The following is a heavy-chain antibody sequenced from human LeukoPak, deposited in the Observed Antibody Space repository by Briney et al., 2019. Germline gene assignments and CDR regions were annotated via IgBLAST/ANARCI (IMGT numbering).Heavy chain of an antibody. V-gene: IGHV3-66*01. CDR1: GFTVSRNY. D-gene: IGHD2-2*02. J-gene: IGHJ6*02. Sequence: GGSLRLSCAASGFTVSRNYMTWVRQAPGKGLEWVSVIYSGGTTYYADSVKGRFTISRDNSKNALYLQMNSLRAEDTAVYYCAKYCTSTSCYTGIYYGMDVWGQGTTVTVSS. CDR3: AKYCTSTSCYTGIYYGMDV. CDR2: IYSGGTT.